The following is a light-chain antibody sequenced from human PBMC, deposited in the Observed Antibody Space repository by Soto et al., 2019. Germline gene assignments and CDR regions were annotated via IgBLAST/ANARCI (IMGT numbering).Light chain of an antibody. CDR1: QDIRTE. CDR3: LQDYSYPRT. Sequence: AIPMTPSPSPPSASVGDKVTITFRASQDIRTELGWYQQKPGNAPKLLIYATSILQSGVPSRFSGIGSGTDFTLTISSLQPEDFATYYCLQDYSYPRTFGQGTKVDIK. J-gene: IGKJ1*01. V-gene: IGKV1-6*01. CDR2: ATS.